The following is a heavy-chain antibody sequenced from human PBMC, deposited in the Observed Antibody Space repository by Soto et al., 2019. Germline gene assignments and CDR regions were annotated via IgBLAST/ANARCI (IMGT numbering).Heavy chain of an antibody. V-gene: IGHV1-18*01. Sequence: QVQLVQSGAEVKKPGASVKVSCKASGYTFTSYGISWVRQAPGQGLEWMGWISAYNGNTNYAQKLQSRVTMTTDTSTSTAYMELRSLRSDDTAVYYCARDTVVVPAAMLYACDIWGQGTMVTVSS. D-gene: IGHD2-2*01. J-gene: IGHJ3*02. CDR2: ISAYNGNT. CDR3: ARDTVVVPAAMLYACDI. CDR1: GYTFTSYG.